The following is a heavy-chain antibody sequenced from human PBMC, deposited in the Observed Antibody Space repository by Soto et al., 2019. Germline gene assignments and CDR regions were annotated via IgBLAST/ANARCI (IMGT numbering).Heavy chain of an antibody. CDR1: AFSLETYW. J-gene: IGHJ4*02. D-gene: IGHD3-10*01. V-gene: IGHV3-7*01. Sequence: EVQLVESGGGLVLPGGSLRLSCVGSAFSLETYWMAWVRQAPGKGLECVANIRQYGDETFYVDSVKGRFTISRDNANNSVYLQMDNLRAEDTGVYYCATGGSGTYYLGPLDYWGQGIMVIVSS. CDR3: ATGGSGTYYLGPLDY. CDR2: IRQYGDET.